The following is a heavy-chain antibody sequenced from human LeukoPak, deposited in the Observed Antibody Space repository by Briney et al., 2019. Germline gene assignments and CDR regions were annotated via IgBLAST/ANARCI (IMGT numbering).Heavy chain of an antibody. D-gene: IGHD3-10*01. CDR2: ISGSGGST. CDR1: GFTFSSYA. CDR3: AKGSGLLWFGESALDY. Sequence: GGSLRLSCAASGFTFSSYAMSWVRQAPGKGLEWVSAISGSGGSTYYADSVKGRFTISRDNSKNTLYLQMNSLRAEDTAVYYCAKGSGLLWFGESALDYWGQETLVTVSS. V-gene: IGHV3-23*01. J-gene: IGHJ4*02.